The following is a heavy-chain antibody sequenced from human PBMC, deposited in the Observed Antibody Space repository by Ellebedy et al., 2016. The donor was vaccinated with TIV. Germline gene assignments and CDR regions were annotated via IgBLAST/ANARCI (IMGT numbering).Heavy chain of an antibody. J-gene: IGHJ4*02. Sequence: GESLKISCAASGFTFSNYWMTWVRQAPGKGLERVANIKQDGSERYYVDSVKGRFAISRDNAKNSLYLQMNSLGDEDTAVYYCARDQWLGRAYYFDYWGQGTLVTVSS. D-gene: IGHD6-19*01. CDR2: IKQDGSER. CDR3: ARDQWLGRAYYFDY. V-gene: IGHV3-7*01. CDR1: GFTFSNYW.